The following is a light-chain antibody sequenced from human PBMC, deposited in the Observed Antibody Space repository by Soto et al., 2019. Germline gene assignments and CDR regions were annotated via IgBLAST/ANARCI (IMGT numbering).Light chain of an antibody. CDR2: DAS. V-gene: IGKV3-11*01. Sequence: EVVFTQPPATLSLSPGKGATLSCRASQSIGNYLAWYQQKPGQAPRLLIYDASNRATGIPARFSGSGSGTDFTLTISSLEPEDFAVYYCQQRSNWPPTFCQGTRLEIK. CDR3: QQRSNWPPT. CDR1: QSIGNY. J-gene: IGKJ5*01.